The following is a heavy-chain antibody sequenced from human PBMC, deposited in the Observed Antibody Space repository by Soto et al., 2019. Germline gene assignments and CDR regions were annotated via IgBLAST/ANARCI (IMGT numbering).Heavy chain of an antibody. CDR2: ISGSGGST. Sequence: EVQLLESGGGLVQPGGSLRLSCAASGFTFSSYAMSWVRQAPGKGLEWVSAISGSGGSTYYADSVKGRFTISRDNSKNTLYLQMNSLRAEDTAVYYCRGGRGNSVYYYYGMDVWGQGTTVTVSS. D-gene: IGHD4-4*01. CDR3: RGGRGNSVYYYYGMDV. J-gene: IGHJ6*02. CDR1: GFTFSSYA. V-gene: IGHV3-23*01.